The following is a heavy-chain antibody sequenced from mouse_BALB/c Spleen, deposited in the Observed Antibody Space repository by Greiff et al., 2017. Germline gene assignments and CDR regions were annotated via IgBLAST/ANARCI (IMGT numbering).Heavy chain of an antibody. CDR3: TRAGDYDDAMDY. CDR1: GYTFTSYW. V-gene: IGHV1-5*01. J-gene: IGHJ4*01. CDR2: IYPGNSDT. D-gene: IGHD2-4*01. Sequence: VQLQQSGTVLARPGASVKMSCKASGYTFTSYWMHWVKQRPGQGLGWIGAIYPGNSDTSYNQKFKGKAKLTAVTSTSTAYMELSSLTNEDSAVYYCTRAGDYDDAMDYWGQGTSVTVSS.